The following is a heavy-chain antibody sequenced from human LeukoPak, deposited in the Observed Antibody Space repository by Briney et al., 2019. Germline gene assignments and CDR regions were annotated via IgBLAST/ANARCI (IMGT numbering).Heavy chain of an antibody. CDR1: GFSFSGYN. J-gene: IGHJ4*02. D-gene: IGHD3-9*01. V-gene: IGHV3-21*01. CDR2: ITASGIYI. Sequence: GGSLRLSCAASGFSFSGYNMNWVRQAPGKGLEWVSSITASGIYIYHADSVKGRFTISRDNAKSLVYLQMNSLRVDDTAVYYCARVLRDYYFDFWGQGALVTVSS. CDR3: ARVLRDYYFDF.